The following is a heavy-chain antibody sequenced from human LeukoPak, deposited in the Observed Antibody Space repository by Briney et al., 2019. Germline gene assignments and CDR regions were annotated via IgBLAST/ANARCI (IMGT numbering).Heavy chain of an antibody. CDR1: GYSISSGYY. J-gene: IGHJ4*02. CDR3: AREERWLQLPIDY. Sequence: PSETLSLTCTVSGYSISSGYYWGWIRQPPGKGLEWIGSIYHSGSTYYNPSLKSRVTISVDTSKNQFSLKLSSVTAADTAVYYCAREERWLQLPIDYWGQGTLVTVSS. CDR2: IYHSGST. D-gene: IGHD5-24*01. V-gene: IGHV4-38-2*02.